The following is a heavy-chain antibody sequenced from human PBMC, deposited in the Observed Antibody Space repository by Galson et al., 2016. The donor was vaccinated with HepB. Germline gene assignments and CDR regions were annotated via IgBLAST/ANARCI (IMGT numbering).Heavy chain of an antibody. CDR3: ARGIGVGAYYFDY. CDR1: GYTFTGYY. J-gene: IGHJ4*02. CDR2: INPSSGGT. D-gene: IGHD1-26*01. Sequence: SVKVSCKASGYTFTGYYMHWVRQAPGQGLEWMGWINPSSGGTNYAQKFQGWVTMTRDTSISTAYMELSRLRSDDTAVYYRARGIGVGAYYFDYWGQGTLVTVSS. V-gene: IGHV1-2*04.